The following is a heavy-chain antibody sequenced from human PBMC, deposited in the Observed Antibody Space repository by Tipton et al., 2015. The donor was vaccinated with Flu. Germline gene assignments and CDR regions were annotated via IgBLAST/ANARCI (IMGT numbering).Heavy chain of an antibody. J-gene: IGHJ4*02. CDR1: GGSMSSFY. V-gene: IGHV4-4*07. CDR3: ATDYYGSGSYYDIDY. Sequence: GLVKPSETLSLFCNVSGGSMSSFYWSWIRQPAGKGLEWIGRMYSSGSTKYNPSLKSRVTMSVDTSKNQFSLKLTSVTAADTAVYYCATDYYGSGSYYDIDYWGQGTLVTVSS. D-gene: IGHD3-10*01. CDR2: MYSSGST.